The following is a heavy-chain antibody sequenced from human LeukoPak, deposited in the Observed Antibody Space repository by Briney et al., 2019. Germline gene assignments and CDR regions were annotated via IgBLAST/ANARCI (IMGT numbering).Heavy chain of an antibody. J-gene: IGHJ5*02. CDR2: IYHSGRT. Sequence: SETLSLTCTVSGYSISSGYYWGWIRQPPGKGLEWIGSIYHSGRTFYNPSLKSRVTISVDTSKNQFSLKLSSVTAADTAVYYCARGVMVRGETRSFNWFDPWGQGTLVTVSS. CDR3: ARGVMVRGETRSFNWFDP. D-gene: IGHD3-10*01. CDR1: GYSISSGYY. V-gene: IGHV4-38-2*02.